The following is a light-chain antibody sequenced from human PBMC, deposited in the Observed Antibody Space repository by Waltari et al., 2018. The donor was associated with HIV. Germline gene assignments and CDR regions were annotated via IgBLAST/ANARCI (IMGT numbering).Light chain of an antibody. V-gene: IGKV1-39*01. CDR2: GAT. Sequence: DIQMTQSPSSLSASVGDTVTITCRSSQNINSYLNWYQQSPGKAPRLLIYGATRLHSWAPSRFIGRGSVTDYTLTISSVQPEDFVTYYCQQSYSNSPWTFGQGTKVEIK. CDR3: QQSYSNSPWT. CDR1: QNINSY. J-gene: IGKJ1*01.